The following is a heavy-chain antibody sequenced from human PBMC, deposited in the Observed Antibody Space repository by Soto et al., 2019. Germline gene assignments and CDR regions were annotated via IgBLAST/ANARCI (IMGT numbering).Heavy chain of an antibody. CDR2: IYSSSGAT. CDR3: SRDKTQGAGWFDP. V-gene: IGHV3-53*02. CDR1: GFSVNINY. Sequence: EVQLVETGGGLIQAGGSLRLSCVASGFSVNINYMHWVRQAPGKGLEWVSVIYSSSGATYYAESVKGRFTISRDDVQNTVFLQMNSLRAEDTANYYCSRDKTQGAGWFDPWGQGTLVTVSS. J-gene: IGHJ5*02.